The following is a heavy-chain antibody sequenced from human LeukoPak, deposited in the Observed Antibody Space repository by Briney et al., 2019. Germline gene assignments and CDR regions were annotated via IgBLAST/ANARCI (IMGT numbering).Heavy chain of an antibody. D-gene: IGHD5-18*01. CDR1: GYTFTDYH. CDR3: ARVSGYSYEFDF. J-gene: IGHJ4*02. V-gene: IGHV1-2*02. CDR2: INPNSGGT. Sequence: ASVKVSCKASGYTFTDYHIHWVRQAPGQGLEWMGWINPNSGGTNYAQKFQGSITMTRDTSISTAYMELSRLRSDDAAVYYCARVSGYSYEFDFWGQGTLVTVSS.